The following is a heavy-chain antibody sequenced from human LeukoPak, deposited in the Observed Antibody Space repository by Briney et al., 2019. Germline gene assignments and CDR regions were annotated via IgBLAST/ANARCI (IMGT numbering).Heavy chain of an antibody. Sequence: SETLSLTCTVSSDSISSSRFYGGWIRQPPGRGLEWIATISYSGSTYYNPSLRSRVTMSIDTSKNQFSLKLSSVTAADTAVYYCASLLSGFISSWCPDYYYGVDVWGQGTTVSISS. V-gene: IGHV4-39*01. CDR3: ASLLSGFISSWCPDYYYGVDV. D-gene: IGHD6-13*01. CDR1: SDSISSSRFY. CDR2: ISYSGST. J-gene: IGHJ6*02.